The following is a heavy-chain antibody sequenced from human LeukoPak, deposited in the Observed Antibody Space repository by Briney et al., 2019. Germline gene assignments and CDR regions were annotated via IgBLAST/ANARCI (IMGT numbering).Heavy chain of an antibody. CDR1: GYTFTSYY. Sequence: ASVKVSCKASGYTFTSYYMHWVRQAPGQGLEWMGWISAYNGNTNYAQKLQGRVTMTTDTSTSTAYMELRSLRSDDTAVYYCARVFRLTGTTGAFHYYYYYMDVWGKGTTVTVSS. J-gene: IGHJ6*03. D-gene: IGHD1-20*01. CDR2: ISAYNGNT. CDR3: ARVFRLTGTTGAFHYYYYYMDV. V-gene: IGHV1-18*04.